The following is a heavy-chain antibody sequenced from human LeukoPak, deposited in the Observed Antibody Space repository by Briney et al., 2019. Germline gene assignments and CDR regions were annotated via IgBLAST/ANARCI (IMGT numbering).Heavy chain of an antibody. CDR1: GYTFTGYY. Sequence: SVKVSCKASGYTFTGYYMLWVRQAPGQGREGMGWINPNSGGTNYAQKFQGRVTMTRDTSISPAYMELSRLRSDDTAVYYCARGGWLTYCSGGSCYGNNWFDPWGQGTLVTVSS. J-gene: IGHJ5*02. D-gene: IGHD2-15*01. V-gene: IGHV1-2*02. CDR2: INPNSGGT. CDR3: ARGGWLTYCSGGSCYGNNWFDP.